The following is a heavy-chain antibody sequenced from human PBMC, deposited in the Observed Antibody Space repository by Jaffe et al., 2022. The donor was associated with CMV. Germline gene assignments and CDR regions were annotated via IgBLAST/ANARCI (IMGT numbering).Heavy chain of an antibody. CDR1: GFTFSSYE. CDR2: ISSSGSTI. V-gene: IGHV3-48*03. D-gene: IGHD3-10*01. J-gene: IGHJ4*02. Sequence: EVQLVESGGGLVQPGGSLRLSCAASGFTFSSYEMNWVRQAPGKGLEWVSYISSSGSTIYYADSVKGRFTISRDNAKNSLYLQMNSLRAEDTAVYYCARGLTMDTKIDYWGQGTLVTVSS. CDR3: ARGLTMDTKIDY.